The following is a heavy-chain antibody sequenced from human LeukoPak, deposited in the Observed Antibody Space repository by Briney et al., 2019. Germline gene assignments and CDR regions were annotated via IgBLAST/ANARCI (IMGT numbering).Heavy chain of an antibody. CDR1: GFTFSSYA. D-gene: IGHD3-10*01. Sequence: GGSLRLSCAASGFTFSSYAMRWVRQAPGKGLEWVSAIGSGSGGTTIYADSAKGRFTISRDNSKNTLYLQMTSLRGEDTAVYYCAKNYESGRGVPYAMDVWGQGATVTVSS. CDR2: IGSGSGGTT. J-gene: IGHJ6*02. V-gene: IGHV3-23*01. CDR3: AKNYESGRGVPYAMDV.